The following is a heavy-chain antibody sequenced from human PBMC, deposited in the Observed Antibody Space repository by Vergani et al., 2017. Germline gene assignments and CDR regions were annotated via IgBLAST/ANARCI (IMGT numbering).Heavy chain of an antibody. V-gene: IGHV3-23*04. J-gene: IGHJ6*02. CDR3: AKTGDCSGGSCTKYGMDV. D-gene: IGHD2-15*01. CDR1: GFTFSSYG. CDR2: ISGSGGST. Sequence: VQLVESGGGVVQPGRSLRLSCAASGFTFSSYGMHWVRQAPGKGLEWVSAISGSGGSTYYADSVKGRFTISRDNSKNTLYLQMNSLSAEDTAVYYCAKTGDCSGGSCTKYGMDVWGQGTTVTVSS.